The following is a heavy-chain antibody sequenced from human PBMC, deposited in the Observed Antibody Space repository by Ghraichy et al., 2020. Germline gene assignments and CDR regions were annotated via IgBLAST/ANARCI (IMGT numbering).Heavy chain of an antibody. CDR1: GFTFSSYA. D-gene: IGHD3-16*02. V-gene: IGHV3-23*01. J-gene: IGHJ2*01. CDR2: ISGSGGST. Sequence: GGSLRLSCAASGFTFSSYAMSWVRQAPGKGLEWVSAISGSGGSTYYADSVKGRFTISRDNSKNTLYLQMNSLRAEDTAVYYCAKDRGGELSSNWYFDLWGRGTLVTVSS. CDR3: AKDRGGELSSNWYFDL.